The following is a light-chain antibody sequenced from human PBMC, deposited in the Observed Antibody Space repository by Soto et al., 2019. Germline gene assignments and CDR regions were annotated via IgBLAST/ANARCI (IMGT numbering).Light chain of an antibody. V-gene: IGLV2-23*01. CDR1: SSDVGTYNL. CDR2: EGS. CDR3: CSYAGSSTSVV. J-gene: IGLJ2*01. Sequence: QSVLTQPASVSGSPGQSITIPCTGTSSDVGTYNLVSWYQQHPGKAPKLMIFEGSKRPSGVSNRFSGSKSDNTASLTISGLQAEDEADYYCCSYAGSSTSVVFGGGTKLTVL.